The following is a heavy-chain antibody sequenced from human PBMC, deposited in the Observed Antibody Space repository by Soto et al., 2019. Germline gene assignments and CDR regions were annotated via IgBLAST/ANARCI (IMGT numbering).Heavy chain of an antibody. V-gene: IGHV2-26*04. CDR3: ASTYSTSWYWFDP. J-gene: IGHJ5*02. Sequence: QVTVKESGPVLVKPTETLTLTCTVSGFSLSNAGLGVSWIRQPPGKALEWLAHIFSNDEKSYSTSLKSRLTNSKDTSKSQVALIMTNMDPVDTATYYCASTYSTSWYWFDPWGQGTLVTVSS. CDR1: GFSLSNAGLG. D-gene: IGHD6-13*01. CDR2: IFSNDEK.